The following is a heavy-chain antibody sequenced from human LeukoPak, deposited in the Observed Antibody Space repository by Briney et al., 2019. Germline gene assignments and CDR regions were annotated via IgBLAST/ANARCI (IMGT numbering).Heavy chain of an antibody. J-gene: IGHJ6*03. Sequence: PGGSLRLSCAASGFTVSSNYMSWVRQAPGKGLEWVSYISSSSSTIYYADSVKGRFTISRDNAKNSLYLQMNSLRAEDTAVYYCARGDMSYYYMDVWGKGTTVTVSS. D-gene: IGHD2-15*01. V-gene: IGHV3-48*01. CDR3: ARGDMSYYYMDV. CDR1: GFTVSSNY. CDR2: ISSSSSTI.